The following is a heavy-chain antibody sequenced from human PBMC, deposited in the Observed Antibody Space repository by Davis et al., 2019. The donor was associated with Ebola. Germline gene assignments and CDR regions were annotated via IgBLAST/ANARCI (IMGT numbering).Heavy chain of an antibody. D-gene: IGHD2-2*01. Sequence: SETLSLTCAVYGGSFSGNYWSWIRQTPGKGLEWIGEINDSGGTNYNPSLKSRVTISVDTSKNQFSLKLSSVTAADTAVYYCARGGRYCSSTSCYLYYYYGMDVWGKGTTVTVSS. V-gene: IGHV4-34*01. CDR3: ARGGRYCSSTSCYLYYYYGMDV. J-gene: IGHJ6*04. CDR2: INDSGGT. CDR1: GGSFSGNY.